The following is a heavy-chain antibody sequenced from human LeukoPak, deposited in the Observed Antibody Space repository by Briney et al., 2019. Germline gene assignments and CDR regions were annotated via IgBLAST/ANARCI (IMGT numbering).Heavy chain of an antibody. J-gene: IGHJ4*02. CDR2: IYYSGST. Sequence: SGTLSLTCTVSGGSISSYYWSWIRQPPGKGLEWIGYIYYSGSTNYNPSLKSRVTISVDTSKNQFSLKLSSVTAADTAVYYCARGRGVIDNWGQGTLVTVSS. CDR3: ARGRGVIDN. D-gene: IGHD2-21*01. CDR1: GGSISSYY. V-gene: IGHV4-59*01.